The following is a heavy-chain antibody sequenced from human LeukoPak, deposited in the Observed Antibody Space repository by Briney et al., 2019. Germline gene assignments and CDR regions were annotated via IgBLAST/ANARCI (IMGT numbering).Heavy chain of an antibody. CDR3: AKVRTYYYNGMDV. CDR1: GFTFSSYA. V-gene: IGHV3-23*01. CDR2: ISDSGGTT. J-gene: IGHJ6*02. Sequence: GGSLRLSCAASGFTFSSYAMSWVRQAPGKGLEWVSGISDSGGTTYYADSVKGRFTISGDNSKNTLYLQMNSLRAEDTAVYYCAKVRTYYYNGMDVWGQGTTATVSS.